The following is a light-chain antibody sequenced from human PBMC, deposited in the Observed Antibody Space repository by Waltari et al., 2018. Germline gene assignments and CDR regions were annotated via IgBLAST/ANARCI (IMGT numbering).Light chain of an antibody. Sequence: ATLSCRASQSVRSDFLAWYQQKPGQAPRLLIYGVSTRATGVPARFSGSGSGTEFTLIISSLQSEDFAVYFCQQYSNWPLTFGGGTKVQIK. J-gene: IGKJ4*01. CDR1: QSVRSD. V-gene: IGKV3-15*01. CDR3: QQYSNWPLT. CDR2: GVS.